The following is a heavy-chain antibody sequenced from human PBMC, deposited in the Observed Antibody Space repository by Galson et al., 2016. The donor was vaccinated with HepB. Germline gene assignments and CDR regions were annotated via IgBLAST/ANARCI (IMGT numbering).Heavy chain of an antibody. D-gene: IGHD2-2*01. Sequence: ISTSGTTKYNPSLRSRVTISADTSKTQLSLKLSSVTASDTAMYYCARMPDSWGQGTLVTVSS. V-gene: IGHV4-4*09. CDR3: ARMPDS. CDR2: ISTSGTT. J-gene: IGHJ4*02.